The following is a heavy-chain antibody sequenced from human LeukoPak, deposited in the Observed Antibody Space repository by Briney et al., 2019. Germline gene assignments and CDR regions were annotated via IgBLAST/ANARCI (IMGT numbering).Heavy chain of an antibody. D-gene: IGHD3-10*01. CDR3: ARGGSGSYPDAFDI. J-gene: IGHJ3*02. CDR2: ISSSSSSYI. V-gene: IGHV3-21*01. Sequence: GSLRLSCAASGFTFSSYSMNWVRQAPGKGLEWVSSISSSSSSYIYYADSVKGRFTISRDNAKNSLYLQMNSLRAEDTAVYYCARGGSGSYPDAFDIWGQGTMVTVSS. CDR1: GFTFSSYS.